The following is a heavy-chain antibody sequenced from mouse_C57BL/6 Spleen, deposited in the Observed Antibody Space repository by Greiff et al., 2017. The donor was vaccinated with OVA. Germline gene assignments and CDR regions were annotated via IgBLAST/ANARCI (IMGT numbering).Heavy chain of an antibody. D-gene: IGHD3-3*01. V-gene: IGHV1-74*01. CDR1: GYTFTSYW. CDR3: KIVRDDYAMDY. J-gene: IGHJ4*01. Sequence: QVQLQQPGAELVKPGASVKVSCKASGYTFTSYWMHWVKQRPGQGLEWIGMIHPSDSDTNYNQKFKGKATLTVDKSSSAAYMQLSSLTSEDSADYYCKIVRDDYAMDYWGQGTSVTVSS. CDR2: IHPSDSDT.